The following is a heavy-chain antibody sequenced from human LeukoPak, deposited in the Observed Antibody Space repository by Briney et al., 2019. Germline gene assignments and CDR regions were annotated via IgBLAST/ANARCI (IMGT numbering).Heavy chain of an antibody. Sequence: SVKVSCKASGGTFISYAISWVRQAPGQGLEWMGGIIPIFGTANYAQKFQGRVTITTDESTSTAYMELSSLRSEDTAVYYCALGGSVDTAMVTWYYFDYWGQGTLVTVSS. D-gene: IGHD5-18*01. CDR1: GGTFISYA. V-gene: IGHV1-69*05. J-gene: IGHJ4*02. CDR3: ALGGSVDTAMVTWYYFDY. CDR2: IIPIFGTA.